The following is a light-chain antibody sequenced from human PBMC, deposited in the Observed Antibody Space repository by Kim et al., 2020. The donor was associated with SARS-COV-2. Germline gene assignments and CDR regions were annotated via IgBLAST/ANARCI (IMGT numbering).Light chain of an antibody. J-gene: IGLJ3*02. V-gene: IGLV1-44*01. Sequence: GQRFPFLCSGITSHTESNPLSWYQQAPGAAPKLLIYINDQRPSGVPARFSGSKSGASASLAISGLQSEDEADYYCAVWDDSLNGRVFGGGTKLTVL. CDR3: AVWDDSLNGRV. CDR2: IND. CDR1: TSHTESNP.